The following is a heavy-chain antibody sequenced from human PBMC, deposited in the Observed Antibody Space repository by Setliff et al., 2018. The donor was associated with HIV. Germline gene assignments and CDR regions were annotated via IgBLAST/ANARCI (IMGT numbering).Heavy chain of an antibody. CDR1: GGSIRDYY. J-gene: IGHJ4*02. CDR3: AQMSISASVYFDY. D-gene: IGHD2-21*01. Sequence: PSETLSLTCRVSGGSIRDYYWNWIRQPAGKGLEWIGRIYSDGSTNYNPSLKSRVTISVDTSNNQFSLRLKSVTAADTAVYFCAQMSISASVYFDYWGQGTLVTVSS. CDR2: IYSDGST. V-gene: IGHV4-4*07.